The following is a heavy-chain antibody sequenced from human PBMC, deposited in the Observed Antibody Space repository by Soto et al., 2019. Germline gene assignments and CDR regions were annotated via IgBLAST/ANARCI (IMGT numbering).Heavy chain of an antibody. CDR2: ISRSGGST. D-gene: IGHD3-22*01. CDR1: GFTFSSYA. Sequence: GGSLRLSCAASGFTFSSYAMSWVRQAPGKGLEWVSAISRSGGSTYYADSVKGRFTISRDNSKNTLYLQMNSLRAEDTAVYYCAKDLSVPGSSGYYYACYYGMDVWGQGTTVTVSS. V-gene: IGHV3-23*01. J-gene: IGHJ6*02. CDR3: AKDLSVPGSSGYYYACYYGMDV.